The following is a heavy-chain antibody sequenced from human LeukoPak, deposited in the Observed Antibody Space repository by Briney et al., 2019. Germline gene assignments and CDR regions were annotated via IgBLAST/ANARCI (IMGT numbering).Heavy chain of an antibody. CDR2: IYYSGST. D-gene: IGHD3-22*01. V-gene: IGHV4-59*01. J-gene: IGHJ4*02. Sequence: PGGSLRLSCAASGFTFSSYAMSWIRQPPGKGLEWIGYIYYSGSTNYNPSLKSRVTISVDTSKNQFSLKLSSVTAADTAVYYCARDYYDSSGYSIYLDYWGQGTLVTVFS. CDR1: GFTFSSYA. CDR3: ARDYYDSSGYSIYLDY.